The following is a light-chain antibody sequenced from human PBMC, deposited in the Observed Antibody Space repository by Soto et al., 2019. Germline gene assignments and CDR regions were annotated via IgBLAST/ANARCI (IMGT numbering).Light chain of an antibody. CDR3: SSYPSSSTPVV. CDR1: SSDVGGYNY. V-gene: IGLV2-14*01. J-gene: IGLJ2*01. Sequence: QSALTQPASVSGSPGQSITISCTGTSSDVGGYNYVSWYQQHPGKAPKLMIYDVSNRPSGVSNRFSGSQSGNTASLTISGLQAEVGADYYSSSYPSSSTPVVFRGGTKVTVL. CDR2: DVS.